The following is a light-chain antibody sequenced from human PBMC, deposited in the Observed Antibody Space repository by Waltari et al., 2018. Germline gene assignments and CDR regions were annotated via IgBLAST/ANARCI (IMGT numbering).Light chain of an antibody. CDR2: WAF. V-gene: IGKV4-1*01. CDR3: QQHYGSPLT. J-gene: IGKJ3*01. CDR1: QSLLSNADNKNY. Sequence: DIVMTQSPDSLAVSLGERATIKCKSSQSLLSNADNKNYLAWSQQKPGQPPKLLISWAFIRESGVPDRFSGGGSGTDFTLTISNLQAEDVAVYYCQQHYGSPLTFGPGTRVDIK.